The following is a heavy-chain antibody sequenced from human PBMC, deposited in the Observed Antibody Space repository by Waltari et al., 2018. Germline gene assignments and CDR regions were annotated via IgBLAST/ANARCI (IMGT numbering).Heavy chain of an antibody. CDR3: ARGHAIVLMVYAIESFDY. CDR2: INHSGST. D-gene: IGHD2-8*01. Sequence: QVQLQQWGAGLFKPSETLSLTCAVYGGSFSGSYLSWIRQPPGTGLEWIGEINHSGSTNYNPSLKSRVTISVDTSKNQFSLKLSSVTAADTAVYYCARGHAIVLMVYAIESFDYWGQGTLVTVSS. J-gene: IGHJ4*02. V-gene: IGHV4-34*01. CDR1: GGSFSGSY.